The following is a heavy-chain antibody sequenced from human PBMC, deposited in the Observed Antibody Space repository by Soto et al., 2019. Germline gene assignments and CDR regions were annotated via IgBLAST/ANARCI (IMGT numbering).Heavy chain of an antibody. V-gene: IGHV1-46*01. CDR3: ARGLGLGDC. Sequence: QVQLVQSGAEVKKPGASVKVSCKASGYTFSSYYIHWVRQAPGQGLEWIGIINPNGCSTNYAQTIKGRLTVARDTSTATVYMDLSALTSDDTAMYYCARGLGLGDCWGQGTLVAVSS. D-gene: IGHD3-9*01. CDR1: GYTFSSYY. J-gene: IGHJ4*02. CDR2: INPNGCST.